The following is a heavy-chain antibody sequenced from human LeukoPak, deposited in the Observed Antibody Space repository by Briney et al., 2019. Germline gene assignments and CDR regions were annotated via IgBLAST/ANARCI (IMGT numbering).Heavy chain of an antibody. CDR2: IWYDGSNK. V-gene: IGHV3-33*08. D-gene: IGHD3-22*01. CDR1: GFGFSSYA. CDR3: ARASDYYDSSGYYLD. Sequence: GGSLRLSCAASGFGFSSYAMSWVRQAPGKGLEWVAVIWYDGSNKYYADSVKGRFTISRDNSKSTLYLQVNSLRAEDTAVYYCARASDYYDSSGYYLDWGQGTLVTVSS. J-gene: IGHJ4*02.